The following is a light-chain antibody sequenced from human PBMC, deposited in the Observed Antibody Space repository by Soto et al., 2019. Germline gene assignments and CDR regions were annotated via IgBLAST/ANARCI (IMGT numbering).Light chain of an antibody. CDR1: QGITKW. CDR2: KAS. J-gene: IGKJ1*01. Sequence: DIQMTQSPSTLSASVGDRVTITCRVSQGITKWLAWFQQKPGKAPKLLIYKASSLESGVPSRFSGSGYETEFTLTISNLQPDDFATYYCQQYNSYPRTFGQGTKVEIK. CDR3: QQYNSYPRT. V-gene: IGKV1-5*03.